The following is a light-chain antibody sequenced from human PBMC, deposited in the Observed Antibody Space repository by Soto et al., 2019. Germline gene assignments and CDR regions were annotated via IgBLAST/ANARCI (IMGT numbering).Light chain of an antibody. V-gene: IGKV1-9*01. CDR2: AAS. J-gene: IGKJ5*01. Sequence: DIHLTQSPSFLSASVGDRVTITCRASQGISSFLAWYQQKPGKAPNLLIYAASTLQSGVPSRFSGSGSGTEFTLTISSLQPEDCATYSCQQLNSYPITFGQGTRLEIK. CDR1: QGISSF. CDR3: QQLNSYPIT.